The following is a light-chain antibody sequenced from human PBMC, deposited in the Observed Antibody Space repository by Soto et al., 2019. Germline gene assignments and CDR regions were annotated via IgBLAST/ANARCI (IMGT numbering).Light chain of an antibody. CDR2: TDN. CDR1: SSKIGTNA. Sequence: QSVLTQPPSASGTPGQRVTFSCSGSSSKIGTNAVNWYQQLPGTAPKLIIYTDNQRPSGVPDRFSGSKSGTSASLAISGLQSEDEADYYCAAWDASLSAVVFGGGTKLTVL. V-gene: IGLV1-44*01. CDR3: AAWDASLSAVV. J-gene: IGLJ2*01.